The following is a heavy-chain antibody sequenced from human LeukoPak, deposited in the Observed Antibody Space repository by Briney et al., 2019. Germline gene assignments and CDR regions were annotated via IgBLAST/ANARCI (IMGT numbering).Heavy chain of an antibody. V-gene: IGHV3-66*01. D-gene: IGHD5-24*01. Sequence: GSLRLSCAASGITVSSTYMSWVRQAPGKGLEWVSVIYSGGSTYYADSAKGRFTISRDNSKNTLYLQMNSLRAEDTAVYYCARYNFFGGTPFDCWGQGTLVTVSS. CDR2: IYSGGST. CDR1: GITVSSTY. CDR3: ARYNFFGGTPFDC. J-gene: IGHJ4*02.